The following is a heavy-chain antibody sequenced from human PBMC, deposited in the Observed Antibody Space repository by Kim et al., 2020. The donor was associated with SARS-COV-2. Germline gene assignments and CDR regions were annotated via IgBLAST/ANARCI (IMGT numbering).Heavy chain of an antibody. Sequence: SETLSLTCAVSGGSISSSNWWSWVRQPPGKGLEWIGEIYHSGSTNYTASLKSRVTISVDKSKNPFSLKLSSVTAADTAVYYCARSITIFGVVITYDYWGQGTLVTVSS. V-gene: IGHV4-4*02. CDR1: GGSISSSNW. CDR2: IYHSGST. D-gene: IGHD3-3*01. J-gene: IGHJ4*02. CDR3: ARSITIFGVVITYDY.